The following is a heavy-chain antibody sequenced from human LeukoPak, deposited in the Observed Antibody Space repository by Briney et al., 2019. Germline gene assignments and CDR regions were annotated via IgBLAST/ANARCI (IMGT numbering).Heavy chain of an antibody. J-gene: IGHJ4*02. Sequence: SETLSLTCTVSGDSISSYSWSWVRQPAGKGLEWIGRIYASGYTDYDPSLRSRVTMSVDTSKNQFSLKLTSVTAADTSVFFCARNHIVTGSYFDSWGPGTLVTVSS. V-gene: IGHV4-4*07. CDR3: ARNHIVTGSYFDS. D-gene: IGHD2-21*01. CDR2: IYASGYT. CDR1: GDSISSYS.